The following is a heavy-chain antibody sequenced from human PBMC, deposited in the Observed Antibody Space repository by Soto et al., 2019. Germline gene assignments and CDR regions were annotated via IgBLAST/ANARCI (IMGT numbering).Heavy chain of an antibody. CDR3: AKGPHAGDILGPGPGDKYDYWYFDL. CDR2: ISGSGGST. D-gene: IGHD3-9*01. V-gene: IGHV3-23*01. Sequence: HPGGSLRLSCAASGFTFSSYAMSWVRQAPGKGLEWVSAISGSGGSTYYADSVKGRFTISRDNSKNTLYLQMNSLRAEDTAVYYCAKGPHAGDILGPGPGDKYDYWYFDLWGRGTLVTVSS. CDR1: GFTFSSYA. J-gene: IGHJ2*01.